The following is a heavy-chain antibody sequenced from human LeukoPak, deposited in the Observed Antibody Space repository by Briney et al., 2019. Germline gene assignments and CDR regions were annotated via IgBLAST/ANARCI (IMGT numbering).Heavy chain of an antibody. J-gene: IGHJ4*02. Sequence: PGGSLRLSCTASGFTFGDYGMSWVRQAPGKGLEWLGRIRSKADSYTTAYAASVKGRFIVSRDDSKNTAYLQMNSLKTEDTAVYYCRAAADLNDYWGQGTLVTVSS. D-gene: IGHD6-13*01. V-gene: IGHV3-73*01. CDR3: RAAADLNDY. CDR1: GFTFGDYG. CDR2: IRSKADSYTT.